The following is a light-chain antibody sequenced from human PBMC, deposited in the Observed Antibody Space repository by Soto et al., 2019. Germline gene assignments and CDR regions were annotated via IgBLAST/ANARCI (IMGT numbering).Light chain of an antibody. CDR3: QAYDISLSARV. CDR1: SSNIGAGYD. V-gene: IGLV1-40*01. Sequence: QAVVTQPPSVSGAPGQRVTISCTGSSSNIGAGYDVHWYQQLPGTAPKLLIYGNSNRPSGVPDRFSGSKSGTSASLAITGLQAEDEADYYCQAYDISLSARVFGTGTKLTVL. J-gene: IGLJ1*01. CDR2: GNS.